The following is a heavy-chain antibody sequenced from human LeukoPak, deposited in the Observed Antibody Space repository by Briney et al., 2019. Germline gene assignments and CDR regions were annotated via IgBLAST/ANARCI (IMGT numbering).Heavy chain of an antibody. CDR1: GFTFSSYG. V-gene: IGHV3-30*03. CDR2: ISYDGSNK. D-gene: IGHD3-3*01. J-gene: IGHJ3*02. CDR3: ARTGSGYSEDALDI. Sequence: GGSLRLSCAASGFTFSSYGMHWVRQAPGKGLEWVAVISYDGSNKYYADSVKGRFTISRDNSKNTLYLQMNSLRAEDTAVYYCARTGSGYSEDALDIWGQGTMVTVSS.